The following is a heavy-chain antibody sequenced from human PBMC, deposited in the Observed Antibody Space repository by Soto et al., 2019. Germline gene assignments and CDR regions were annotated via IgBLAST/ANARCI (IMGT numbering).Heavy chain of an antibody. Sequence: PGEAPKISCQASGYYFTHYWLGWVRQMPGKGPEGMGIIHLRGSDTKHSPSFQGHVPFSVDTSISPAFLQWNSLKAWDNGINYCARQHYDVGSGSGFGPSHFGFWGRGTQVTVSS. CDR1: GYYFTHYW. CDR2: IHLRGSDT. D-gene: IGHD3-3*01. CDR3: ARQHYDVGSGSGFGPSHFGF. J-gene: IGHJ2*01. V-gene: IGHV5-51*01.